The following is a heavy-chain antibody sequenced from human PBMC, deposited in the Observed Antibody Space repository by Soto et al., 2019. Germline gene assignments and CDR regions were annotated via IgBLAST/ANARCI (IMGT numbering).Heavy chain of an antibody. CDR1: GFTFSPYS. V-gene: IGHV3-48*02. CDR2: IDSSSGSI. J-gene: IGHJ3*01. CDR3: VRDRMWEQWLGPHDAFEV. D-gene: IGHD6-19*01. Sequence: EEQLVESGGGLVQPGGSLRLSCAACGFTFSPYSLSWVRQAPGKGLEWVSYIDSSSGSIYYADSVKGRFTISRDNAKKSLWLQMNRLRDEDTAMYYCVRDRMWEQWLGPHDAFEVWGQGTLVTVSS.